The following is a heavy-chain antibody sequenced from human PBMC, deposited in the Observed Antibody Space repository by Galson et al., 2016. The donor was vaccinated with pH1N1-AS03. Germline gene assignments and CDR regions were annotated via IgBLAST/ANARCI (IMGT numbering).Heavy chain of an antibody. V-gene: IGHV3-30*19. D-gene: IGHD6-19*01. CDR1: SLASGFTFSGYY. Sequence: SLRLSCAASLASGFTFSGYYMHWVRQAPGKGLEWVAVTSYNGHNKYYTDSVQGRFSISRDNSKNALHLQMISLRDEDTAVYFCARSPSSAWHNFDYWGQGALVVVST. CDR3: ARSPSSAWHNFDY. J-gene: IGHJ4*02. CDR2: TSYNGHNK.